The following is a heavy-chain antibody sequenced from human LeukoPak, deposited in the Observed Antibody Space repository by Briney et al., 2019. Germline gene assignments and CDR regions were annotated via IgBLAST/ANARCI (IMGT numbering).Heavy chain of an antibody. Sequence: GGSLRLSCAASGFTFSSYAMHWVRQAPGKGLEWVAVISYDGSNKYYADSVKGRFTISRDNSKNMLYLQMNSLRAEDTAVYHCAREGDYGDYYFDYWGQGTLVTVSS. J-gene: IGHJ4*02. D-gene: IGHD4-17*01. CDR1: GFTFSSYA. V-gene: IGHV3-30-3*01. CDR2: ISYDGSNK. CDR3: AREGDYGDYYFDY.